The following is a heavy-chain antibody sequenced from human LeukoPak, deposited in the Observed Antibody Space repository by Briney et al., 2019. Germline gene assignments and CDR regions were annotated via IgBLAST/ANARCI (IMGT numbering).Heavy chain of an antibody. D-gene: IGHD6-19*01. Sequence: GGSLRLSCAASGFTVSSNYMSWVRQAPGKGLEWVSVIYSGGSTYYADSVKGRFTISRDNSKNTLYLQMNSLRAEDTAVYYCARGSGYSSGSFDYWGQGTLVTVSS. CDR2: IYSGGST. V-gene: IGHV3-53*01. CDR1: GFTVSSNY. J-gene: IGHJ4*02. CDR3: ARGSGYSSGSFDY.